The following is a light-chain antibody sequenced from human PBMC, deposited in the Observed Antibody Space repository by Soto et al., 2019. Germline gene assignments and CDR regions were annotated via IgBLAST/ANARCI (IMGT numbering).Light chain of an antibody. CDR3: SSYTSTSSYV. CDR2: EVS. V-gene: IGLV2-14*01. J-gene: IGLJ1*01. CDR1: SSDIGDYNY. Sequence: QSALTQPASVSGSPGQSITISCTGTSSDIGDYNYVSWYQQHPGKAPKLMIYEVSNRPSGISNRFSGSKSGNTASLTISGLPADDEADYYCSSYTSTSSYVFGTGTKVTVL.